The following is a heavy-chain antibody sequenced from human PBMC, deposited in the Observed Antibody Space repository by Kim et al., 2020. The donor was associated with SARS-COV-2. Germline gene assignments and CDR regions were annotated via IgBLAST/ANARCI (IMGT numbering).Heavy chain of an antibody. Sequence: SVKVSCKASGGTFSSYAISWVRQAPGQGLEWMGGIIPIFGTANYAQKFQGRVTITADESTSTAYMELSSLRSEDTAVYYCARDSGNIVAKISYYYYYGMDVWGQGTTVTVSS. CDR2: IIPIFGTA. J-gene: IGHJ6*02. CDR1: GGTFSSYA. D-gene: IGHD5-12*01. CDR3: ARDSGNIVAKISYYYYYGMDV. V-gene: IGHV1-69*13.